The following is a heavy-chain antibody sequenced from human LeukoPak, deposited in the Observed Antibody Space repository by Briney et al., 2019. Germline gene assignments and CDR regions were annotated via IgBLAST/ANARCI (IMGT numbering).Heavy chain of an antibody. Sequence: GESLQISCRASGHDFPDYWIGWVRQMPGKGLEWMGIIFPRDSNTVYGPSFQGQVTISVDTSISTAYLQWSSLKASDTAIHYCARHGLFGCNDVGCYRSFFYYGVDVWGQGTTVTASS. V-gene: IGHV5-51*01. CDR1: GHDFPDYW. CDR2: IFPRDSNT. D-gene: IGHD2-15*01. CDR3: ARHGLFGCNDVGCYRSFFYYGVDV. J-gene: IGHJ6*02.